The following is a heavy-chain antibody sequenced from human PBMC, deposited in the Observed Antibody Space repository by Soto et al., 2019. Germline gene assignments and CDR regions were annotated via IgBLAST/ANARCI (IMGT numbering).Heavy chain of an antibody. D-gene: IGHD2-2*02. CDR3: ARERDCSSTSCYSWFDP. Sequence: SETLSLTCTVSGGSISSGGYYWSWIRQHPGKGLEWIGYIYYSGSTYYNPSLKSRVTISVDTSKNQFSLKLSSVTAADTAVYYCARERDCSSTSCYSWFDPWGQGTLVTVSS. J-gene: IGHJ5*02. V-gene: IGHV4-31*03. CDR1: GGSISSGGYY. CDR2: IYYSGST.